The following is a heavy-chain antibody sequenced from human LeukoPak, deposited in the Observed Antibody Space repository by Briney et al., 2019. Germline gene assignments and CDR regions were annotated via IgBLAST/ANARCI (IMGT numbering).Heavy chain of an antibody. Sequence: GGSLRLSCAASGFTYSGYAMSWVRQGPGKGLKWVSAISDSGGFTYYGDSVKGRFAISRDNSKNRVYLQMNSLRAEDTAVYYCAKEDLYTGMDVWGKGTTVTVSS. V-gene: IGHV3-23*01. J-gene: IGHJ6*04. CDR1: GFTYSGYA. D-gene: IGHD4-11*01. CDR2: ISDSGGFT. CDR3: AKEDLYTGMDV.